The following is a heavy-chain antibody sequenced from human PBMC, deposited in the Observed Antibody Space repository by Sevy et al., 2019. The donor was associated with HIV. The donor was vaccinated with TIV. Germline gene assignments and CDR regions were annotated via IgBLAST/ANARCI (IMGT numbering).Heavy chain of an antibody. J-gene: IGHJ4*02. CDR3: ARRYFDL. CDR2: INQDGSEM. CDR1: GFSFTDFW. Sequence: GGYLRLSCKASGFSFTDFWMLWVRQVPGKGPEWVANINQDGSEMYYVDSVKGRFTISRDNAESALYLQMHGLRAEDAATYFCARRYFDLWGQGTVVTVSS. V-gene: IGHV3-7*01.